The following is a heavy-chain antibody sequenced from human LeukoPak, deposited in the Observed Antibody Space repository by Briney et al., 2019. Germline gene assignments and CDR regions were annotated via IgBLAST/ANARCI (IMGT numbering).Heavy chain of an antibody. Sequence: SGGSLCLSCAASGFTFSSYGMRWVRQAPGKGLEWVAGIWCDGSNRYYADAVKGRVSITRDNSKNTLYLQMNCLRARDTAVYYCACQPGFEDRNYYYYGMYDWGQGTTVTVSS. V-gene: IGHV3-33*08. J-gene: IGHJ6*01. CDR3: ACQPGFEDRNYYYYGMYD. CDR1: GFTFSSYG. CDR2: IWCDGSNR. D-gene: IGHD1-14*01.